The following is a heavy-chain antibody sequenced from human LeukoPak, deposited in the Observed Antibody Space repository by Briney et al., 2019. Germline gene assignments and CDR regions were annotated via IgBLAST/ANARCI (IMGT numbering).Heavy chain of an antibody. Sequence: SETLSLTCAVYGGSFSGYYWSWIRQPPGKGLEWIGEINHSGSTNYNPSLKSRVTISVDTSKNQFSLKLSSVTAADTAVYYCARGPTVSLLTGYYYYYGMDVWGQGTTVTVSS. CDR1: GGSFSGYY. J-gene: IGHJ6*02. D-gene: IGHD3-9*01. V-gene: IGHV4-34*01. CDR3: ARGPTVSLLTGYYYYYGMDV. CDR2: INHSGST.